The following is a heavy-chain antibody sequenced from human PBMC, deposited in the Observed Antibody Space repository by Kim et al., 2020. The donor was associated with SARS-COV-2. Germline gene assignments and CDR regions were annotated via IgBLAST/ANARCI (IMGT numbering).Heavy chain of an antibody. V-gene: IGHV3-7*01. J-gene: IGHJ4*02. Sequence: GGSLRLSCAASGFTFSSYWMSWVRQAPGKGLEWVANIKQDGSEKYYVDSVKGRFTISRDNAKNSLYLQMNSLRAEDTAVYYCARDPLTYYYDSSGYYYEYSFDYWAQGPLVT. D-gene: IGHD3-22*01. CDR2: IKQDGSEK. CDR1: GFTFSSYW. CDR3: ARDPLTYYYDSSGYYYEYSFDY.